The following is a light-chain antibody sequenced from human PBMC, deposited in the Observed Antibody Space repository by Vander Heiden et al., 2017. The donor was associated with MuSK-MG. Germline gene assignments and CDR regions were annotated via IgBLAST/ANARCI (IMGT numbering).Light chain of an antibody. CDR2: RAS. CDR3: LQYKPYGT. V-gene: IGKV1-5*03. Sequence: EIQMTQSPSTLSASVGDRVTINCRASEVISTCVAWYQQKPGQAPKLLIHRASTLQTGVPSRFRGRGSGTEFTLTISSLQPDDFATYYCLQYKPYGTFGGGTKVE. CDR1: EVISTC. J-gene: IGKJ4*02.